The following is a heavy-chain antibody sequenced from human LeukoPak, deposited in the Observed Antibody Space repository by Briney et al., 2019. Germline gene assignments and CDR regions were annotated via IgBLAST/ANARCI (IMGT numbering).Heavy chain of an antibody. CDR2: INHSGST. Sequence: PSETLSLTCAVYGGSFSGYYWSWIRQPPGKGLEWIGEINHSGSTNYNPSLKSRVTISVDTSKNQFSLKLSSVTAADTAVYYCARELDGDYVYHYGMDVWGQGTTVTVSS. CDR1: GGSFSGYY. J-gene: IGHJ6*02. CDR3: ARELDGDYVYHYGMDV. D-gene: IGHD4-17*01. V-gene: IGHV4-34*01.